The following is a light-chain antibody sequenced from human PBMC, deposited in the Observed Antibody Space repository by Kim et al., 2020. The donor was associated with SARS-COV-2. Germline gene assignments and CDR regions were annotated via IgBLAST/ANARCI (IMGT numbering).Light chain of an antibody. J-gene: IGKJ1*01. CDR3: QQYSSSPAT. CDR2: GVS. V-gene: IGKV3-20*01. CDR1: RSVSSNY. Sequence: SPGERATLSCRASRSVSSNYLAWYQQKPGQAPRLLIYGVSSRATGIPDRFSGSGSGTDFTLTITRLEPEDFAVYYCQQYSSSPATFGQGTKVDIK.